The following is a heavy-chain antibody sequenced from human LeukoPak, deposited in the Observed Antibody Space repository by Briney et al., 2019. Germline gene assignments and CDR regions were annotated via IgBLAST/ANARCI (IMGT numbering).Heavy chain of an antibody. CDR2: ISAGGGVT. D-gene: IGHD5-18*01. CDR3: ARDSRGYSYGFESISGYYFDY. Sequence: PGGSLRLSCAASGFTFNNYPMAWVRQAPGKGLDWVSAISAGGGVTYSADSVKGRFTISRDNAKNSLYLQMNSLRAEDTAVYYCARDSRGYSYGFESISGYYFDYWGQGTLVTVSS. CDR1: GFTFNNYP. V-gene: IGHV3-21*01. J-gene: IGHJ4*02.